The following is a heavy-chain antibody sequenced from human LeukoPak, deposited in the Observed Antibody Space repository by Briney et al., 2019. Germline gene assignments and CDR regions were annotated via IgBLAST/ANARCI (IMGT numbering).Heavy chain of an antibody. D-gene: IGHD3-3*01. J-gene: IGHJ4*02. V-gene: IGHV3-23*01. Sequence: PGGSLRLSCAASRFTFSSYAMNWVRQAPGKGLEWVSGISDSGDSTYYADSVKGRFTISRDNSKNTLYLQMNSLRAEDTAVYYCARDALYYDFWSGYYLYWGQGTLVTVSS. CDR1: RFTFSSYA. CDR2: ISDSGDST. CDR3: ARDALYYDFWSGYYLY.